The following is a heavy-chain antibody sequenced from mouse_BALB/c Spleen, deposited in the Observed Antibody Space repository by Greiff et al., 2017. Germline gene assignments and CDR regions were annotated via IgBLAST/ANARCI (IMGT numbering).Heavy chain of an antibody. CDR1: GYAFTNYL. Sequence: QVQLKESGAELVRPGTSVKVSCKASGYAFTNYLIEWVKQRPGQGLEWIGVINPGSGGTNYNEKFKGKATLTADKSSSTAYMQLSSLTSDDSAVYFCASSGLPPSYWGQGTTLTVSS. CDR2: INPGSGGT. J-gene: IGHJ2*01. V-gene: IGHV1-54*03. CDR3: ASSGLPPSY. D-gene: IGHD2-2*01.